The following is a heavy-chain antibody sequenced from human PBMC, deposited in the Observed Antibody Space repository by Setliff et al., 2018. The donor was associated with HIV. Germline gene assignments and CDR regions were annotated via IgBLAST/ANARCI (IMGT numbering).Heavy chain of an antibody. J-gene: IGHJ6*03. D-gene: IGHD3-9*01. V-gene: IGHV1-2*02. CDR2: INPNNGGT. CDR3: ARAGGASCSYWGCHDILTGKYNDYYYYMDV. Sequence: ASVKVSCKASGYTFSGYYTHWVRQAPGQGLEWMGWINPNNGGTNYAQKFQGRVTMTGDTSISTVYMELNSLRSEDTAVYYCARAGGASCSYWGCHDILTGKYNDYYYYMDVWGKGTTVTVSS. CDR1: GYTFSGYY.